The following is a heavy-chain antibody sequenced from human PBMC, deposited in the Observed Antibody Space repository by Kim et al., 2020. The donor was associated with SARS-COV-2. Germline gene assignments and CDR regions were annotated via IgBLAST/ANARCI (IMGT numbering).Heavy chain of an antibody. Sequence: ADSVKGRFTISRDNSKKTLYLQMNSLRTEDTAVYYCARARYSSSWYADYWGQGTLVTVSS. D-gene: IGHD6-13*01. J-gene: IGHJ4*02. CDR3: ARARYSSSWYADY. V-gene: IGHV3-66*01.